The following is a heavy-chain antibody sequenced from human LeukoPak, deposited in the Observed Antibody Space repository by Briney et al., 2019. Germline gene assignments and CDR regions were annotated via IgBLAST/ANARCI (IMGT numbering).Heavy chain of an antibody. D-gene: IGHD4-11*01. CDR3: ARGTEYSNTDY. CDR1: GYTFTSYG. V-gene: IGHV1-18*01. J-gene: IGHJ4*02. CDR2: ISAYNGNT. Sequence: ASVKVSCKASGYTFTSYGISWVRQAPGQGLEWMGWISAYNGNTNYAQKFQGRVTITADESTSTAYMELSSLRSEDTAVYYCARGTEYSNTDYWGQGTLVTVSS.